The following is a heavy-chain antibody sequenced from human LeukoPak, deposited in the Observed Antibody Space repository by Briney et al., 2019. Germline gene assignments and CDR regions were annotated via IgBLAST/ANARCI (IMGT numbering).Heavy chain of an antibody. CDR2: IYHSGTTYSGST. V-gene: IGHV4-39*07. CDR3: ARRRSSSSWEFFDY. J-gene: IGHJ4*02. Sequence: SETLSLTCNVSGASMSNYYWVWIRQPPGKGLEWIGSIYHSGTTYSGSTYYNPSLKSRVTISVDTSKNQVSLKLSSVTAADTAVYYCARRRSSSSWEFFDYWGQGTLVTVSS. CDR1: GASMSNYY. D-gene: IGHD6-13*01.